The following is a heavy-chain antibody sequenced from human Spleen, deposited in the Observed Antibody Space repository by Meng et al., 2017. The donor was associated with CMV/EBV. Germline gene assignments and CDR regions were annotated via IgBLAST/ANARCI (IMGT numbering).Heavy chain of an antibody. CDR2: IYYSGNT. D-gene: IGHD1-1*01. CDR1: GGSIRSYY. CDR3: ARGRTTWGY. J-gene: IGHJ4*02. V-gene: IGHV4-59*12. Sequence: SETLSLTCTVSGGSIRSYYWSWIRQSPGKGLEWIGYIYYSGNTNYNPTLKSRVTISVDTSKNQISLKLSSVTAADTAVYYCARGRTTWGYWGQGTLVTVSS.